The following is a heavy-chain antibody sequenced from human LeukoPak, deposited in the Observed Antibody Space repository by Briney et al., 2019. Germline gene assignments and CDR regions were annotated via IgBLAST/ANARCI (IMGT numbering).Heavy chain of an antibody. D-gene: IGHD2-15*01. V-gene: IGHV4-39*01. CDR3: ARLEVRWLLRGFGIKY. CDR1: GGSISSSSYY. CDR2: IYYSGST. J-gene: IGHJ4*02. Sequence: SETLSLTCTVSGGSISSSSYYWGWIRQPPGKGLEWIGSIYYSGSTYYNPSLKSRVTISVDTSKNQFSLKLSSVTAADTAVYYCARLEVRWLLRGFGIKYWGQGTLVTVSS.